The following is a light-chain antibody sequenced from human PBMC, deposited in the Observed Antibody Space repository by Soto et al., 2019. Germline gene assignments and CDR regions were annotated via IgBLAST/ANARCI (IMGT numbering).Light chain of an antibody. V-gene: IGLV3-21*02. Sequence: SYDLTQPPSVSLAPGRAARVTCVGSNIVGYNVQWYQQKPGQAPVLVVYDDDVRPSGIPERFSGSNSGNTATLIISRVEAGDEADYCQIWDSDSDHYVFGSGTKVTVL. CDR1: NIVGYN. CDR3: QIWDSDSDHYV. J-gene: IGLJ1*01. CDR2: DDD.